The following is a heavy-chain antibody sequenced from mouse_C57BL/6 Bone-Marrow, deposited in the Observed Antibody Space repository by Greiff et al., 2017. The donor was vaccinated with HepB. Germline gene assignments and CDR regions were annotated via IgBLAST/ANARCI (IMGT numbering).Heavy chain of an antibody. CDR3: AREGETGLGRAWFAY. CDR1: GYTFTSYW. CDR2: IDPSDSET. Sequence: QVQLKQPGAELVRPGSSVKLSCKASGYTFTSYWMHWVKQRPIQGLEWIGNIDPSDSETHYNQKFKDKATLTVDKSSSTAYMQLSSLTSEDSAVYYCAREGETGLGRAWFAYWGQGTLVTVSA. V-gene: IGHV1-52*01. D-gene: IGHD4-1*01. J-gene: IGHJ3*01.